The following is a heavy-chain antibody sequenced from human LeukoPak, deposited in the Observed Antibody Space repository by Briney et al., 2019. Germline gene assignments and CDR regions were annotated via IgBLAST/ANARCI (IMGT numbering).Heavy chain of an antibody. CDR3: ARSSGYPYFDY. CDR1: GFTFSSYS. Sequence: GGSLRLSCAASGFTFSSYSVSWVRQAPGKGLEWLSYISGSNSPIYYADSVKGRFTISRDNAKNSLYLQMNSLRVEDTAVYYCARSSGYPYFDYWGQGTLVTVSS. V-gene: IGHV3-48*01. D-gene: IGHD3-22*01. J-gene: IGHJ4*02. CDR2: ISGSNSPI.